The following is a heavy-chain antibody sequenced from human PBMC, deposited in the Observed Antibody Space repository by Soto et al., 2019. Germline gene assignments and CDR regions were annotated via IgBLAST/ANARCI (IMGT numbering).Heavy chain of an antibody. V-gene: IGHV1-46*01. CDR2: IFPGGVNI. J-gene: IGHJ6*02. CDR1: GYSFTRHY. CDR3: ARGAPLENYYGMDV. Sequence: ASVKVSCKAIGYSFTRHYMHWVRQAPGQGLEWMGTIFPGGVNIAYAQKFEGRVTVTRDTSTSTVYMELSSLRTEDTAVYYGARGAPLENYYGMDVWGQGTTVTVSS.